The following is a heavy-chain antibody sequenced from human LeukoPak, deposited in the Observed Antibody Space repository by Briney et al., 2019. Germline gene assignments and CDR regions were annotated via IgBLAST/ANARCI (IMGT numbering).Heavy chain of an antibody. CDR3: ARRFNYYDSSGYYQGFYFDY. D-gene: IGHD3-22*01. Sequence: ASVKVSXKASGYTFTSYGINWVRQAPGQGLEWMGWISAYAQKFQGRVTMTIDTSTGTAYMELRSLRSDDTAVYYCARRFNYYDSSGYYQGFYFDYWGLGTLVTVSS. CDR1: GYTFTSYG. J-gene: IGHJ4*02. CDR2: ISAY. V-gene: IGHV1-18*01.